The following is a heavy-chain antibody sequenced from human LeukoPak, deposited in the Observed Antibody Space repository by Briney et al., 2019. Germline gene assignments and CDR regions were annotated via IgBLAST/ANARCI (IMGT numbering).Heavy chain of an antibody. Sequence: TSETLSLTCTVSGGSISSSSYYWGWIRQPPGKGLEWIGSIYYSGSTYYNPSLKSRVTISVDTSKNHFSLKLSSVTAADTALYYCATDYCGDGSCYSPYWGQGTLVTVSS. D-gene: IGHD2-15*01. CDR1: GGSISSSSYY. J-gene: IGHJ4*02. CDR3: ATDYCGDGSCYSPY. V-gene: IGHV4-39*02. CDR2: IYYSGST.